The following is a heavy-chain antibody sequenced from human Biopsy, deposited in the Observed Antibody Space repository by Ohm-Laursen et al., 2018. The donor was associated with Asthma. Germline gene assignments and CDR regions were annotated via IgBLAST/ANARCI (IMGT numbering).Heavy chain of an antibody. Sequence: SLRLSCSASGFSFSNYGMHWVRQAPGKGLDWVAVISFDGSNKNYTDSVKGRFTISRDNSRNTLHLEMNSLRAEDTAVYFCAKEVFPGWELRRGPDSWGQGTLVTVSS. CDR3: AKEVFPGWELRRGPDS. D-gene: IGHD1-26*01. V-gene: IGHV3-30*18. CDR1: GFSFSNYG. CDR2: ISFDGSNK. J-gene: IGHJ4*02.